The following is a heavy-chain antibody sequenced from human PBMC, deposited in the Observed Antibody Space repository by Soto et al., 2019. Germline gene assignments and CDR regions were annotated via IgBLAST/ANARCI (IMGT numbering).Heavy chain of an antibody. CDR2: IYYSGTT. CDR3: VKWGMVTTGDN. V-gene: IGHV4-30-4*01. J-gene: IGHJ4*02. Sequence: QVQLQESGPGLVKPSQTLSLTCTVSGGSISSGDYYWSWIRQPPGKGLEWIGYIYYSGTTHYNPSLESRVIISIDTSKNQFSLKLSSVTAADTAVYYCVKWGMVTTGDNWGQGTLVTVSS. D-gene: IGHD2-21*02. CDR1: GGSISSGDYY.